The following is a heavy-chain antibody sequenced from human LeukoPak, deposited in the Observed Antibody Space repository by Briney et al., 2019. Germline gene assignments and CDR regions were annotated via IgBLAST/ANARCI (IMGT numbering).Heavy chain of an antibody. CDR3: AKGRGYSGYDSIHDY. J-gene: IGHJ4*02. CDR2: ISGSGGST. CDR1: GLTFSNYW. V-gene: IGHV3-23*01. D-gene: IGHD5-12*01. Sequence: PGGSLRLSCAASGLTFSNYWMSWVRQAPGKGLEWVSAISGSGGSTYYADSVKGRFTISRDNSKNTLYLQMNSLRAEDTAVYYCAKGRGYSGYDSIHDYWGQGTLVTVSS.